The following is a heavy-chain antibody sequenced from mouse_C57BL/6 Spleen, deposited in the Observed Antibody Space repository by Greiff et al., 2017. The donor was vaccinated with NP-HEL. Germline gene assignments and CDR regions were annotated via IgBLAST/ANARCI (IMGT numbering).Heavy chain of an antibody. J-gene: IGHJ4*01. CDR2: INPSNGGT. CDR1: GYTFTSYW. V-gene: IGHV1-53*01. CDR3: ARSRTGYYAMDY. D-gene: IGHD4-1*01. Sequence: VQLQQPGTELVKPGASVKLSCKASGYTFTSYWMHWVKQRPGQGLEWIGNINPSNGGTNYNEKFKSKATLTVDKSSSTAYMQLRSLTSEDSAVYYCARSRTGYYAMDYWGQGTSVTVSS.